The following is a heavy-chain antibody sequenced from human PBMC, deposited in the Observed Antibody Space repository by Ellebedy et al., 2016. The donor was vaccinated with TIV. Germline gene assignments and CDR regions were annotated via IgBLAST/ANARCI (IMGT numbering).Heavy chain of an antibody. D-gene: IGHD2-21*02. CDR3: ARTDPWQPIDD. J-gene: IGHJ4*02. CDR1: GGSVSSTRYY. Sequence: MPGGSLRLSCSVSGGSVSSTRYYRAWIRQPPGTGLEYIGSVYYSGSLYYNPSFKSRVTLSADTSKNQFSLNLRTVTAADTAVYYCARTDPWQPIDDWGQGILVSVSS. V-gene: IGHV4-39*01. CDR2: VYYSGSL.